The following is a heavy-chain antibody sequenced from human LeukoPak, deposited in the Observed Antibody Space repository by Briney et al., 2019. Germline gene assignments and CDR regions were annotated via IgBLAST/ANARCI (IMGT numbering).Heavy chain of an antibody. D-gene: IGHD2-2*01. CDR1: GDSISPYN. Sequence: SETLSLTCTVSGDSISPYNWSWTRQPPGKGLEWIGYIHYSGSTNYNPSLKSRVTISADTSKNQFSLKLSSVTAADTAVYYCARTPNIVVVPAAIDPGYYYYGMDVWGQGTTVTVSS. V-gene: IGHV4-59*12. CDR3: ARTPNIVVVPAAIDPGYYYYGMDV. J-gene: IGHJ6*02. CDR2: IHYSGST.